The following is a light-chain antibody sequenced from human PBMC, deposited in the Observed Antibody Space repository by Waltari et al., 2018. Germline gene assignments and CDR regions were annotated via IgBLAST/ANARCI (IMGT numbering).Light chain of an antibody. CDR1: SRDLGGYAI. CDR2: DVS. J-gene: IGLJ2*01. CDR3: SSYTDINIALI. V-gene: IGLV2-14*01. Sequence: QSALTQPASMSGIPGQSITISCTGTSRDLGGYAIISWYQQHPGKSPRLIIFDVSLRPSGVSGRFSGSKSGNTASLSISGLQADDEADYFCSSYTDINIALIFGGGTKVTVL.